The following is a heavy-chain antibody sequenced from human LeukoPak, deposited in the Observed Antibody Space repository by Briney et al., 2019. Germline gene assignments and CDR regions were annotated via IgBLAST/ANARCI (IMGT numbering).Heavy chain of an antibody. CDR1: GGSINSSGYY. CDR2: IYHSGST. Sequence: PSETLSLTCTVSGGSINSSGYYWGWIRQPPGKGLEWIGYIYHSGSTYYNPSLKSRVTISVDRSKNQFSLKLSSVTAADTAVYYCARGSGYSYGYDYWGQGTLVTVSS. J-gene: IGHJ4*02. V-gene: IGHV4-39*07. D-gene: IGHD5-18*01. CDR3: ARGSGYSYGYDY.